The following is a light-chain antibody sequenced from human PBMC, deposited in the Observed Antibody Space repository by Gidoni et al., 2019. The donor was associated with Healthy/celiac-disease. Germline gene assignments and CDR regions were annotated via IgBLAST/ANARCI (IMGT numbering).Light chain of an antibody. J-gene: IGKJ1*01. CDR2: DAS. Sequence: DIQMTQSPSSLSASVGDRVTITCPASQDISNYLNWYQQKPGKAPKLLIYDASNLETGVPSRFSGSGSGTDFTFTISRLQPEDIATYYCQQYDNLPRTFGQGTKVEIK. V-gene: IGKV1-33*01. CDR1: QDISNY. CDR3: QQYDNLPRT.